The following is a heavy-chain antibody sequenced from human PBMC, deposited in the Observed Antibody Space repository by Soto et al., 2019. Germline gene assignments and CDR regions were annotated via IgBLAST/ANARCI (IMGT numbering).Heavy chain of an antibody. CDR2: IRSSGSTI. D-gene: IGHD3-22*01. Sequence: GSLRLSCAASGFTFRSYEMNWVRQAPGKGLEWVSYIRSSGSTIYYADSVKGRFTISRDNAKNSLYLQMNSLRAEDTAVYYGARDLGPAHGYDSSGYDACDIWGQGTMVTVSS. CDR1: GFTFRSYE. J-gene: IGHJ3*02. CDR3: ARDLGPAHGYDSSGYDACDI. V-gene: IGHV3-48*03.